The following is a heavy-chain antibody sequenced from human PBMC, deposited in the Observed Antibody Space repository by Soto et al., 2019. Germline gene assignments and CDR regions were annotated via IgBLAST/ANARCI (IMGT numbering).Heavy chain of an antibody. J-gene: IGHJ4*02. CDR3: AEALGELSPESYDY. V-gene: IGHV3-30*18. CDR1: GFTFSSYA. D-gene: IGHD3-16*02. CDR2: ISHDGSDK. Sequence: QVQLVESGGGVVQPGRSLRLSCAASGFTFSSYAMHWVRQAPGKGLEWVAVISHDGSDKYYADSVKGRFTISRENSKNTLNLQMNSLRADDTAVYYCAEALGELSPESYDYWGQGTLITVSS.